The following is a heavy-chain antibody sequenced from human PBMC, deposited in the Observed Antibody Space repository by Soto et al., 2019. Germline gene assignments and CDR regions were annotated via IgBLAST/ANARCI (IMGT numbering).Heavy chain of an antibody. CDR2: IWYDGSNK. CDR1: GFTFSSYG. J-gene: IGHJ6*02. V-gene: IGHV3-33*01. CDR3: ARDLMYYDFSYWGSGMDV. D-gene: IGHD3-3*01. Sequence: PGGSLRLSCAASGFTFSSYGMHWVRQAPGKGLEWVAVIWYDGSNKYYADSVKGRFTISRDNSKNTLYLQMNSLRAEDTAVYYCARDLMYYDFSYWGSGMDVWGQGTTVTVSS.